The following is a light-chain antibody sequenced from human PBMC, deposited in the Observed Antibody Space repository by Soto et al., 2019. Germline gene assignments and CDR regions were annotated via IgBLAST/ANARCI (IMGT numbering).Light chain of an antibody. CDR1: QSVSSSS. CDR2: GAS. Sequence: EIVLTQSPGTLSLSPGERATLSCRASQSVSSSSLAWYQQKPGQAPRLLIYGASSRATGISDRFSGSGSGTDFSLTISRREPEDFAVYYCLQYDNSPLYTFGQGTKLEIK. CDR3: LQYDNSPLYT. V-gene: IGKV3-20*01. J-gene: IGKJ2*01.